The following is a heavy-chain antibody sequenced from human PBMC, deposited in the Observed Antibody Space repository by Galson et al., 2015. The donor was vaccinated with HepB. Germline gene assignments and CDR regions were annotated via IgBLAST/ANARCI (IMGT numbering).Heavy chain of an antibody. CDR2: ISGSGGTT. Sequence: SLRLSCAASGFTFSSYATSWVRQAPGKGLEWVSDISGSGGTTSYTDSVKGRFTISRDNSKNTLYLQMNSLRAEDTAVYYCAKDVGIVVVVVALDYWGQGTLVTVSS. CDR1: GFTFSSYA. CDR3: AKDVGIVVVVVALDY. J-gene: IGHJ4*02. D-gene: IGHD2-15*01. V-gene: IGHV3-23*01.